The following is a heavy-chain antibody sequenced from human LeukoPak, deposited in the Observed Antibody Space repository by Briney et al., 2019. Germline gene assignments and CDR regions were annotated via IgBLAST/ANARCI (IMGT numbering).Heavy chain of an antibody. D-gene: IGHD3-22*01. J-gene: IGHJ6*03. V-gene: IGHV4-34*01. CDR2: INHSGST. CDR1: GGSFSGYY. Sequence: SETLSLTCAVYGGSFSGYYWSWIRQPPGKGLEWIGEINHSGSTNCNPSLKSRVTISVDTSKNQFSLKLSSVTAADTAIYYCAKDGDSTGYYSSYYNHMNVWGKGTSVTISS. CDR3: AKDGDSTGYYSSYYNHMNV.